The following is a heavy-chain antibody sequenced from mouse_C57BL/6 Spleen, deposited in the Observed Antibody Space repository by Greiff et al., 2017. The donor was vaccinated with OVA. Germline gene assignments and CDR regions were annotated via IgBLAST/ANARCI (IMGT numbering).Heavy chain of an antibody. CDR3: ARGVTTLVDWRYAMGY. Sequence: QVQLQQPGTELVKPGASVKLSCKASGYTFTSYWMHWVKQRPGQGLEWIGNINPSNGGTNYNEKFKSKATLTVDKSSSTAYMQLSSLTSEDSAVYYCARGVTTLVDWRYAMGYWGQGTSVTVSS. CDR1: GYTFTSYW. J-gene: IGHJ4*01. V-gene: IGHV1-53*01. D-gene: IGHD1-1*01. CDR2: INPSNGGT.